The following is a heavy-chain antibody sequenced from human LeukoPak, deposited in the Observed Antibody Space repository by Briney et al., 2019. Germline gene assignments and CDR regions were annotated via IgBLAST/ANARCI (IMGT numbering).Heavy chain of an antibody. Sequence: SETLSLTCTVSGGSINSGNYYWNWLRQPAGKGLEWIGRIYTNGGIMYDPSLKSRVAISMDTSKNQFSLDLNSVTAADTAMYYCAREGAGYYWGQGTLVTASS. CDR1: GGSINSGNYY. D-gene: IGHD1-26*01. CDR3: AREGAGYY. CDR2: IYTNGGI. J-gene: IGHJ4*02. V-gene: IGHV4-61*02.